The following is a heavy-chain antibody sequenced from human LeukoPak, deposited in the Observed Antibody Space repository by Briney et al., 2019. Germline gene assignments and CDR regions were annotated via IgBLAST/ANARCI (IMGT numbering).Heavy chain of an antibody. CDR2: ISYDGSNK. D-gene: IGHD4-17*01. J-gene: IGHJ3*02. V-gene: IGHV3-30-3*01. CDR3: ARGVTTLSAFDI. Sequence: GGSLRLSCAASGFTFSSYAMHWVRQAPGKGLEWVAVISYDGSNKYYADSVKGRFTISRDNSKNTLYLQMNSLRAEDTVVYYCARGVTTLSAFDIWGQGTMVTVSS. CDR1: GFTFSSYA.